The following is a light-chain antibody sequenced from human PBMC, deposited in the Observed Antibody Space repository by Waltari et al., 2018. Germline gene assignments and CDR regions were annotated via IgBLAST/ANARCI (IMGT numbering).Light chain of an antibody. CDR2: AAS. CDR3: QQSSSTPPFT. V-gene: IGKV1-39*01. J-gene: IGKJ3*01. Sequence: DIQMTQSPSPLSASVGDRVTIPCRASQSISSYLNWYQQKPGKAPKLLIYAASSLQSGVPSRFSGSGSGTDFTLTINSLQPEDFATYYCQQSSSTPPFTFGPGTKVDIK. CDR1: QSISSY.